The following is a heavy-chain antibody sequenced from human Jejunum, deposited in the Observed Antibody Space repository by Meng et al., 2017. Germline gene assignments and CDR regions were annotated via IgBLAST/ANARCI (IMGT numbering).Heavy chain of an antibody. Sequence: QLGESGGEVKKPGASVQISCKSSVYTFTSFHIHWVRQAPGQGLECMGTIFSGGGNTRYAQKFQGRVTMTGDTSTTTVYMDLSSLTYEDTAIYYCARGVAAGVDYWGQGSLVTVSS. CDR3: ARGVAAGVDY. CDR1: VYTFTSFH. V-gene: IGHV1-46*01. CDR2: IFSGGGNT. D-gene: IGHD6-13*01. J-gene: IGHJ4*02.